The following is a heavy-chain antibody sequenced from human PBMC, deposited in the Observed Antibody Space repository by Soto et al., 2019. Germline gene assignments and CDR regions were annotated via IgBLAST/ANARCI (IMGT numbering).Heavy chain of an antibody. J-gene: IGHJ4*02. V-gene: IGHV4-4*02. D-gene: IGHD3-3*01. CDR3: ARAVEERGDYDFWSGSPYHFDL. CDR1: GGSMSSRIW. Sequence: SETLSLTCVVSGGSMSSRIWWSWVRQPPGKGLEWIGEIFDSGSTNYNPSLKRRVTILLDGSKNQFSLNLNSVTAADTAVYYCARAVEERGDYDFWSGSPYHFDLWGRGTLVTVSS. CDR2: IFDSGST.